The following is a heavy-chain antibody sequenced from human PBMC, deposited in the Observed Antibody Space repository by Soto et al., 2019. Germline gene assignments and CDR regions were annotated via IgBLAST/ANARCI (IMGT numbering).Heavy chain of an antibody. V-gene: IGHV4-30-4*01. CDR3: ARAAYNYGSYCDY. D-gene: IGHD5-12*01. Sequence: QVQLQESGPGLVKPSQTLSLTCTVSGGSISSGDYYWSWIRQPPGKGLEWIGYIYYSGSTYYNPSLKSRVTISVDTSKNHFSLRLSSVTAADTAVYYCARAAYNYGSYCDYWGQGTLVTVSS. CDR2: IYYSGST. J-gene: IGHJ4*02. CDR1: GGSISSGDYY.